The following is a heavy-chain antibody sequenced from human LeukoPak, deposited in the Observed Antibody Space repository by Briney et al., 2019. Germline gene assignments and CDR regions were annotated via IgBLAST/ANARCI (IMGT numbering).Heavy chain of an antibody. Sequence: SETLSLTCAVYGGSFSGYYWSWIRQPPGKGLEWIGEINHSGSTNYNPSLKSRVTISVDTSKNQFSLKLSSVTAADTAVYYCARGYPSHMNWSDPWGQGTLVTVSS. CDR3: ARGYPSHMNWSDP. J-gene: IGHJ5*02. D-gene: IGHD2-2*01. V-gene: IGHV4-34*01. CDR2: INHSGST. CDR1: GGSFSGYY.